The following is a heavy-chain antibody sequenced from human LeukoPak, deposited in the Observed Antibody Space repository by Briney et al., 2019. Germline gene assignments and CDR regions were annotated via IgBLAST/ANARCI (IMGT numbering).Heavy chain of an antibody. CDR1: NGSFSSYY. V-gene: IGHV4-34*01. D-gene: IGHD2-15*01. Sequence: PSETPSLTCAVYNGSFSSYYWSWIRQPPGKGLEWIGEINHSGSTNYNPSLKSRVTISVDTSKNQFSLKLSSVTAADTAVYYCAKGGGAFDRWGRGSLVTVSS. CDR3: AKGGGAFDR. J-gene: IGHJ5*02. CDR2: INHSGST.